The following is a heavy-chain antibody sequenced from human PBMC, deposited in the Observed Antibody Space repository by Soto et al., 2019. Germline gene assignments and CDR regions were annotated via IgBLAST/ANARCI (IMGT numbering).Heavy chain of an antibody. CDR2: IHPSGDT. D-gene: IGHD2-15*01. CDR3: VRGYCTTSPCSGNFQF. CDR1: GYKFTTYF. Sequence: ASVKVSCKASGYKFTTYFIHWVRQAPGQGLEWMGMIHPSGDTGYAQKFRGRVTMTIDTSTTTASMELRNLTSEDTAVYFSVRGYCTTSPCSGNFQFWGQGTLVTVSS. J-gene: IGHJ1*01. V-gene: IGHV1-46*01.